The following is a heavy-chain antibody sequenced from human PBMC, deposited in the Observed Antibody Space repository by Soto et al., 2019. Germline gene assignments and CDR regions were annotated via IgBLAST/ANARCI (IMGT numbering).Heavy chain of an antibody. CDR2: IYYSGST. CDR1: GGSISSGGYY. J-gene: IGHJ6*02. V-gene: IGHV4-31*03. D-gene: IGHD3-16*01. Sequence: QVQLQESGPGLVKPSQTLSLTCTVSGGSISSGGYYWSWIRQHPGKGLEWIGYIYYSGSTYYNPSLKSRVTISEDTSKNQFSLKLSSGTAADTAVYYCARVMITFGGVLDEHGMDVWGQGTTVTVSS. CDR3: ARVMITFGGVLDEHGMDV.